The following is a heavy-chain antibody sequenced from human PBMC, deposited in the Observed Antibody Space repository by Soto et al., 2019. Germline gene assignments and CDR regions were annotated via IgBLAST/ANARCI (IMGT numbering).Heavy chain of an antibody. CDR3: ARESALPNWFDP. CDR1: GGSIISGDYY. V-gene: IGHV4-30-4*01. D-gene: IGHD1-26*01. CDR2: IYYSGST. J-gene: IGHJ5*02. Sequence: SETLSLTCTVSGGSIISGDYYLGWIRQPPGKGLEWIGYIYYSGSTYYNPSLKSRVTISVDTSKNQFSLKLSSVTAADTAVYYCARESALPNWFDPWGQGTLVTVSS.